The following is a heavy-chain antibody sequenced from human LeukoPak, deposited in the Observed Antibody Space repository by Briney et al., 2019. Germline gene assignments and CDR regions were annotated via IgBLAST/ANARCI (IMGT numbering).Heavy chain of an antibody. Sequence: KPGESLKISCRVSGYIFTNYWIGWVRQMPGKGLESMGIIYPADSDATYSPSFQGQVTISADMSIDTVYLQWSSLKASDTAIYYCARQSRDGSKTRGYYFDYWGQGTLVTVSS. J-gene: IGHJ4*02. D-gene: IGHD3-10*01. V-gene: IGHV5-51*01. CDR1: GYIFTNYW. CDR2: IYPADSDA. CDR3: ARQSRDGSKTRGYYFDY.